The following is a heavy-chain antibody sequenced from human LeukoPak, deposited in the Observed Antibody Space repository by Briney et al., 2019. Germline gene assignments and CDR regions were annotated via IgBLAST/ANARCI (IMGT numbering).Heavy chain of an antibody. CDR2: IRYDGSNK. CDR3: AKAIGSYYSNPVDY. CDR1: GFTFSSYG. V-gene: IGHV3-30*02. Sequence: QPGGSLRLSCVVSGFTFSSYGMHWVRQAPGKGLEWVAFIRYDGSNKYYADSVKGRFTISRDNSKNTLYLQMNSLRAEDTAVYYCAKAIGSYYSNPVDYWGQGTLVTVSS. J-gene: IGHJ4*02. D-gene: IGHD1-26*01.